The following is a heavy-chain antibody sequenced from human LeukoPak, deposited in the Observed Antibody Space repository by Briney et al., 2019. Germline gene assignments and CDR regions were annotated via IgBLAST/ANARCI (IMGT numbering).Heavy chain of an antibody. J-gene: IGHJ6*03. CDR2: IYRGGST. CDR1: GFTVSSNY. D-gene: IGHD3-22*01. CDR3: ARDYYYDSSGYYYYYMDV. V-gene: IGHV3-53*01. Sequence: PGGSLRLSCAASGFTVSSNYMSWVRQAPGKGLEWVSVIYRGGSTYYADSVKGRFTISRDNSKNTLYLQMHSLRAEDTAVYYCARDYYYDSSGYYYYYMDVWGKRTTLTVSS.